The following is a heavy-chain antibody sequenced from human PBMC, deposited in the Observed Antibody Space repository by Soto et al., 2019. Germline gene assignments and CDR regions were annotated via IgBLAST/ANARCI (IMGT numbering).Heavy chain of an antibody. V-gene: IGHV4-59*01. CDR1: GGSISSYY. J-gene: IGHJ4*02. Sequence: ESGPGLVKPSETLSLTCTVSGGSISSYYWSWIRQPPGKGLEWIGYTYYSGITDYNPTLKSRVTISVDTSKSQFSLKLSSVTAADTAVYYCARGGGVYYFDYWGQGTLVTVSS. CDR3: ARGGGVYYFDY. D-gene: IGHD2-8*02. CDR2: TYYSGIT.